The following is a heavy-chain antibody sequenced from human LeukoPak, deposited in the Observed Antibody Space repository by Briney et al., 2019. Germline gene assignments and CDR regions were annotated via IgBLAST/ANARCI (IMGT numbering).Heavy chain of an antibody. D-gene: IGHD6-13*01. CDR1: GGTFSSYA. CDR3: ARSAGMGGPCGY. J-gene: IGHJ4*02. CDR2: IIPILGIA. V-gene: IGHV1-69*04. Sequence: SVKVSCKASGGTFSSYAISWVRQAPGQGLEWMGRIIPILGIANYAQKFQGRVTITADKSTSTAYMELSSLRSEDTAVYYCARSAGMGGPCGYWGQGTLVTVSS.